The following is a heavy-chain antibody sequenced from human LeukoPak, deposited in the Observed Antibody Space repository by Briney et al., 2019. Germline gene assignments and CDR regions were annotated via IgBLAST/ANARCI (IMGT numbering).Heavy chain of an antibody. D-gene: IGHD5/OR15-5a*01. CDR3: ARDVLGYYYGMDV. V-gene: IGHV3-30-3*01. CDR2: ISYDGSNK. CDR1: GFTFSSYA. Sequence: PGGSLRLSCAASGFTFSSYAMHWVRQAPGKGLEWVAVISYDGSNKYYADSVKGRFTISRDNAKNSLYLQMNSLRAEDTAVYYCARDVLGYYYGMDVWGQGTTVTVSS. J-gene: IGHJ6*02.